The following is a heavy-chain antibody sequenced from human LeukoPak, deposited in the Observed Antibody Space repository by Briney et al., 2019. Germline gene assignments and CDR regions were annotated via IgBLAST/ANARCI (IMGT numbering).Heavy chain of an antibody. CDR2: INHSGST. CDR3: ARGKGRGSVFVY. Sequence: PSETLSLTCAVYGGSFSGYYWSWIRQPPGKGLGWIGEINHSGSTNYNPSLKSRVTISVDTSKNQFSLKLSSVTAADTAVYYCARGKGRGSVFVYWGQGTLVTVSS. J-gene: IGHJ4*02. D-gene: IGHD3-10*01. CDR1: GGSFSGYY. V-gene: IGHV4-34*01.